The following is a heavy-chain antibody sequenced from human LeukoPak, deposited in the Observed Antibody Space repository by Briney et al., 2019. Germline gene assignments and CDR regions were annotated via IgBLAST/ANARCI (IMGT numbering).Heavy chain of an antibody. J-gene: IGHJ4*02. CDR1: GFSVSDNY. CDR2: IYTTDIT. CDR3: AKGKDCANGVCRTFDY. D-gene: IGHD2-8*01. Sequence: GGSLRLSCAASGFSVSDNYMSWVRQAPGKGLEWVSLIYTTDITYYADSVKGRFTISRDNSKNTVSLQMNSLRADDTAVYYCAKGKDCANGVCRTFDYWGQGTLVAVSS. V-gene: IGHV3-53*01.